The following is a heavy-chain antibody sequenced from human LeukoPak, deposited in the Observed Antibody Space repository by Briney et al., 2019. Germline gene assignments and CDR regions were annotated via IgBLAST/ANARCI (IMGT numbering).Heavy chain of an antibody. D-gene: IGHD3-9*01. V-gene: IGHV3-48*01. CDR1: GFTFSSYS. CDR3: AEEDYDILTGQTGYFDY. J-gene: IGHJ4*02. Sequence: GGSLRLSCAASGFTFSSYSMNWVRQAPGKGLEWVSYISSSSSTIYYADSVKGRFTISRDNSKNTLYLQMNSLRAEDTAVYYCAEEDYDILTGQTGYFDYWGQGTLVTVSS. CDR2: ISSSSSTI.